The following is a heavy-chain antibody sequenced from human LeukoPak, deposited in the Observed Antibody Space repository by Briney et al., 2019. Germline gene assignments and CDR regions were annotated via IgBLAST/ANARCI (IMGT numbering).Heavy chain of an antibody. CDR3: ARDPIVGAIKNEVGVDY. Sequence: GGSLRLSCAASGFTFSTYGMSWVRQAPGKGLEWVANIKQDGSEKYYVDSVKGRFTISRDNAKNSLYLQMNSLRAEDTAVYYCARDPIVGAIKNEVGVDYWGQGTPVTVSS. CDR1: GFTFSTYG. D-gene: IGHD1-26*01. V-gene: IGHV3-7*01. J-gene: IGHJ4*02. CDR2: IKQDGSEK.